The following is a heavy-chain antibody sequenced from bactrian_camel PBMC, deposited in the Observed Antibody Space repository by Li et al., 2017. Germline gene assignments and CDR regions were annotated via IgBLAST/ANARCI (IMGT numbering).Heavy chain of an antibody. CDR3: AAVIQCRADWNETGTYNY. V-gene: IGHV3S13*01. J-gene: IGHJ4*01. CDR1: GNTYSTNC. Sequence: DGQLVESGGGSVQPGGSLRLSCEAPGNTYSTNCLGWFRQVPGKGREGVAAIRRYSGTTFYADSVKGRFTISQDNAKTTLYLQMNSLKPEDTAVYYCAAVIQCRADWNETGTYNYWGQGTQVTVS. D-gene: IGHD8*01. CDR2: IRRYSGTT.